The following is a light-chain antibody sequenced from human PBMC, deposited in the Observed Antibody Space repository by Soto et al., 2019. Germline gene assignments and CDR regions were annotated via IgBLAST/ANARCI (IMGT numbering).Light chain of an antibody. J-gene: IGLJ2*01. Sequence: SYDLTQPPSVSVSPGQTASLTCSGDRLGSKYASWYQQKAGQSPVLVIYQDNKRPSGIPERISGSNSGNTATLTISGTQALDEADYYCQAWDSSSVIFGGGTQLTVL. CDR3: QAWDSSSVI. CDR2: QDN. V-gene: IGLV3-1*01. CDR1: RLGSKY.